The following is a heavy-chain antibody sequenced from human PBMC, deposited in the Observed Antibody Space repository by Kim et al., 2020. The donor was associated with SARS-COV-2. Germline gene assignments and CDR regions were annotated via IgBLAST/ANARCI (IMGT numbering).Heavy chain of an antibody. CDR3: ARTFAQLVRTTTPDY. D-gene: IGHD6-13*01. Sequence: ASVKVSCKASGYTFTGYYMHWVRQAPGQGLEWMGRINPNSGGTNYAQKFQGRVTMTRDTSISTAYMELSRLRSDDTAVYYCARTFAQLVRTTTPDYWGQGTLVTVSS. V-gene: IGHV1-2*06. CDR2: INPNSGGT. CDR1: GYTFTGYY. J-gene: IGHJ4*02.